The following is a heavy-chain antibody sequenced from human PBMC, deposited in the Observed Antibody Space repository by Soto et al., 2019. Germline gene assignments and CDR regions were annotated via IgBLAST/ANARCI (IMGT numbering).Heavy chain of an antibody. J-gene: IGHJ4*02. CDR2: IDWDDDK. CDR1: GFSLSTSGMC. Sequence: SGPTLVNPTQTLTLTCTFSGFSLSTSGMCVSWIRQPPGKALEWLALIDWDDDKYYSTSLKTRLTISKDTSKNQVVLTMTNMDPVDTATYYCERIRPSRGGYNYLFDYWGQGTLVTVSS. D-gene: IGHD5-12*01. CDR3: ERIRPSRGGYNYLFDY. V-gene: IGHV2-70*01.